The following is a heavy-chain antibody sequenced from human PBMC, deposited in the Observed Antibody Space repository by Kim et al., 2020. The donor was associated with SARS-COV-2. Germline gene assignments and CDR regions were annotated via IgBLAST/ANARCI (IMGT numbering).Heavy chain of an antibody. CDR3: TTCLDLTVTTTNWYFDL. V-gene: IGHV3-15*01. D-gene: IGHD4-17*01. Sequence: VKGRFTISRDDSKHTLYLQMNSLKTEDTAVYYCTTCLDLTVTTTNWYFDLWGRGTLVTVSS. J-gene: IGHJ2*01.